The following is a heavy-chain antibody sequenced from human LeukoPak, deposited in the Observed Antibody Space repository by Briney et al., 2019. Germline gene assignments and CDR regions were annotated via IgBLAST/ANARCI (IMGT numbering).Heavy chain of an antibody. Sequence: SETLSLTCTVSGGSISSGDYYWSWIRQPPGKGLEWIGYIYYSGSTYYNPSLKSRVTISVDTSKNQFSLKLSSVTAADTAVYYCARGTLGDYYDRNINAFDIWGQGTMVTVSS. CDR3: ARGTLGDYYDRNINAFDI. V-gene: IGHV4-30-4*01. CDR2: IYYSGST. CDR1: GGSISSGDYY. J-gene: IGHJ3*02. D-gene: IGHD3-22*01.